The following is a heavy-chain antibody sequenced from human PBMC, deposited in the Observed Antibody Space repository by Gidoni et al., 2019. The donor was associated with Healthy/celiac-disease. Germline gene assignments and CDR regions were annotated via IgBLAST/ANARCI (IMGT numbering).Heavy chain of an antibody. CDR2: IYYSGST. CDR3: ARQIKQRRSSGYDFRGLFGLRLSNWFDP. D-gene: IGHD5-12*01. J-gene: IGHJ5*02. Sequence: QVQLQESGPGLVKPSQTLSLTCTVSGGSISSGDYYWSWIRQPPGKGLEWIGYIYYSGSTYYNPSLKSRVTISVDTSKNQFSLKLSSVTAADTAVYYCARQIKQRRSSGYDFRGLFGLRLSNWFDPWGQGTLVTVSS. CDR1: GGSISSGDYY. V-gene: IGHV4-30-4*01.